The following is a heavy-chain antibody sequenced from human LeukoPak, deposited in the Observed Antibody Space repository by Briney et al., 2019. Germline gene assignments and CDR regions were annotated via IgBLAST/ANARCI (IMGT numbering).Heavy chain of an antibody. CDR3: ARAVYCGGDCYSGAFDI. CDR2: IYYSGST. Sequence: SETLSLTCTVSGGSISSYYWMWIRQPPGKGREWIGYIYYSGSTNYNPSLKSRVTISVDTPKNQFSLKLSSVTAAGTAVYYCARAVYCGGDCYSGAFDIWGQGTMVTVSS. CDR1: GGSISSYY. D-gene: IGHD2-21*02. V-gene: IGHV4-59*01. J-gene: IGHJ3*02.